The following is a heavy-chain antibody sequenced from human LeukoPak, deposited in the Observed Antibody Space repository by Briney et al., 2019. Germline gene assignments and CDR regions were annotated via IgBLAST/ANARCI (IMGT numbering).Heavy chain of an antibody. CDR1: GGSISSSSYY. CDR3: ARHLLFKGDYYDSSGWPYYFDY. CDR2: IYYSGST. J-gene: IGHJ4*02. Sequence: PSETLSLTCTVSGGSISSSSYYWGWIRQPPGKGLEWIGRIYYSGSTYYNPSLKSRVTISVDTSKNQFSLKLSSVTAADTAVYYCARHLLFKGDYYDSSGWPYYFDYWGQGTLVTVSS. D-gene: IGHD3-22*01. V-gene: IGHV4-39*01.